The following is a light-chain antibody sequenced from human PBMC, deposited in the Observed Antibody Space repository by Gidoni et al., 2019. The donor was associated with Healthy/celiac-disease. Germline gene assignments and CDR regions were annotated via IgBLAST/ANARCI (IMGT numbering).Light chain of an antibody. V-gene: IGKV1-5*01. Sequence: DIQMTQSPSTLSASVGDSVTITCRASQSSSSWLAWYQQKPGKAPKLLIYDASSLESGVPSRFSGSGSGTEFTLTISSLQPDDFATYYCQQYNIYWTFGQGTKVEIK. J-gene: IGKJ1*01. CDR1: QSSSSW. CDR2: DAS. CDR3: QQYNIYWT.